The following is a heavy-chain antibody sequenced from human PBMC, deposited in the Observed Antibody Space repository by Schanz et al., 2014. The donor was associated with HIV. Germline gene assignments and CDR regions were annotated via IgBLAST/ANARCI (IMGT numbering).Heavy chain of an antibody. CDR3: AREPLGAKAWFDP. CDR2: ISAYNGNT. Sequence: QVQLVQSGAEVKKPGASVKVSCKASGYTFTSYGINWVRQAPGQGLEWMGWISAYNGNTNYAQKLQGRVTITADTSTTTGFMELNSLTSEDTAMYYCAREPLGAKAWFDPWGQGTLVIVSS. J-gene: IGHJ5*02. V-gene: IGHV1-18*01. D-gene: IGHD1-26*01. CDR1: GYTFTSYG.